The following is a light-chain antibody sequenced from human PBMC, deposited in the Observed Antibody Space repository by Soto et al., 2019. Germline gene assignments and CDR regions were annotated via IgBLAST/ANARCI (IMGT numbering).Light chain of an antibody. Sequence: EFVLTQSPGTLSLSPGERATLSCRASQTVRNNYLAWYQQKPGQAPRLLIYDASSRATGIPDRFSGGGSGTDFTLTISRLEPEDFGVYYCQQFVNSPYMYTFGQGTKVDIK. CDR2: DAS. CDR1: QTVRNNY. J-gene: IGKJ2*01. V-gene: IGKV3-20*01. CDR3: QQFVNSPYMYT.